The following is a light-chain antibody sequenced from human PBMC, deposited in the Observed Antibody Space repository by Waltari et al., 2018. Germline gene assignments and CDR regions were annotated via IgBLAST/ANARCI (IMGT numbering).Light chain of an antibody. V-gene: IGLV2-11*01. CDR3: CSYAGSYTFGV. CDR2: EIN. CDR1: SSDVGGYNY. J-gene: IGLJ2*01. Sequence: QSALTQPRSVSGSPGQSVTISCTGTSSDVGGYNYVSWYQQLPGKAPKLIIYEINKRPDGVPDRFSGSKSGNTASLTISGIQAEDEADYYCCSYAGSYTFGVFGGGTKVTVL.